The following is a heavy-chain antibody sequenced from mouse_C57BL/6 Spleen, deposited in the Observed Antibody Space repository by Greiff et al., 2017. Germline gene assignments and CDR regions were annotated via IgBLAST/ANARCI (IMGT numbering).Heavy chain of an antibody. V-gene: IGHV1-9*01. Sequence: VQLQQSGAELMKPGASVKLSCKATGYTFTGYWIEWVKQRPGHGLEWIGEILPGSGSTNYNEKFKGKATFTADTSTNTAYLQLSSLTTEDSAIYYCAIPTVVATDYFDYWGQGTTLTVSS. CDR3: AIPTVVATDYFDY. J-gene: IGHJ2*01. D-gene: IGHD1-1*01. CDR1: GYTFTGYW. CDR2: ILPGSGST.